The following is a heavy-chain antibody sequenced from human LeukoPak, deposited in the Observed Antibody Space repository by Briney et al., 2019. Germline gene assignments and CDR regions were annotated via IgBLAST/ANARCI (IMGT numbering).Heavy chain of an antibody. CDR1: GFTFSSYA. CDR2: ISYDGSNK. J-gene: IGHJ4*02. V-gene: IGHV3-30-3*01. Sequence: GGSLRLSCAASGFTFSSYAMHWVRQAPGKGLEWVAVISYDGSNKYYADSVKGRFTISRDNSKNTLYLQMNSLRAEDTAVYYCARVRPVVTAYLFDYWGQGTLVTVSS. CDR3: ARVRPVVTAYLFDY. D-gene: IGHD2-21*02.